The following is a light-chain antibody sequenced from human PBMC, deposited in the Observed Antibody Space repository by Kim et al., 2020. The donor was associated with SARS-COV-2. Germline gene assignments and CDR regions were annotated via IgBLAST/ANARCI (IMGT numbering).Light chain of an antibody. J-gene: IGKJ4*01. CDR2: GAS. Sequence: EIVFTQSPVTVSLSPGDRASLSCRASHSVSSSYLAWYQEKPGQAPRLLIYGASSRATGIPDRFSGSGSRTDFTLTISRLEPEDVAVYYCQQYGSAPNTFGGGTKVEI. CDR1: HSVSSSY. V-gene: IGKV3-20*01. CDR3: QQYGSAPNT.